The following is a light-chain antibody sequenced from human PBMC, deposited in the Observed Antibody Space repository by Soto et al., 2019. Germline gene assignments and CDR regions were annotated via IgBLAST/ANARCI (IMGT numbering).Light chain of an antibody. J-gene: IGKJ1*01. CDR2: AAS. CDR3: QHYNCYSEA. V-gene: IGKV1-6*02. CDR1: QGIRNE. Sequence: AIQMTQSPSSLSASVGDRVTITCRASQGIRNELGWYQQKPGKAPKLLIFAASTLESGVPSRFSGSRSGTDGTLTISSLQPEDFTTYYCQHYNCYSEAFGQGTKVDIK.